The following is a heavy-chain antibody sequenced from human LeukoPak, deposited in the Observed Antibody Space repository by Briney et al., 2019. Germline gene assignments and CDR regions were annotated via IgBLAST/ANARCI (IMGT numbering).Heavy chain of an antibody. V-gene: IGHV3-48*04. CDR3: AKLNLGEMAYFDS. J-gene: IGHJ4*02. Sequence: PGGSLRLSCAASGFTFSSYSMNWVRQAPGKGLEWVSYISSSSSTIYYADSVKGRFTISRDNAKNSLYLQMNSLRVEDTAIYYCAKLNLGEMAYFDSWGQGILVTVSS. CDR2: ISSSSSTI. D-gene: IGHD1-1*01. CDR1: GFTFSSYS.